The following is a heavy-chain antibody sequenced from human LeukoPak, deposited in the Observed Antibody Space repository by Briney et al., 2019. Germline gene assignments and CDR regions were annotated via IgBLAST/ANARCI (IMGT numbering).Heavy chain of an antibody. Sequence: PSETLSLTCTVSGGSISSRGFYWSWIRQHPGKGLEWIGYISYSGSTYYNASLESRVTISVDTSKNQFSLKLTSLTAAVTAVYYCASDTWENGIPTRRAGWFDPWGQGTLVTVSS. CDR1: GGSISSRGFY. CDR3: ASDTWENGIPTRRAGWFDP. J-gene: IGHJ5*02. D-gene: IGHD1-26*01. V-gene: IGHV4-31*03. CDR2: ISYSGST.